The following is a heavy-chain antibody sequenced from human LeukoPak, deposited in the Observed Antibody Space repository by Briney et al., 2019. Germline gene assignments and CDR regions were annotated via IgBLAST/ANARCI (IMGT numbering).Heavy chain of an antibody. CDR3: ARGSTGPDS. D-gene: IGHD1-1*01. Sequence: GGSLRLSCAASGFTFSTYAMTWVRQAPGRGLEWVSTIGTSDSSTYYADSVKGRFTISRDNSKNALYLQMNSLRAEDTAVYYCARGSTGPDSWGQGTLVTASS. J-gene: IGHJ4*02. CDR1: GFTFSTYA. V-gene: IGHV3-23*01. CDR2: IGTSDSST.